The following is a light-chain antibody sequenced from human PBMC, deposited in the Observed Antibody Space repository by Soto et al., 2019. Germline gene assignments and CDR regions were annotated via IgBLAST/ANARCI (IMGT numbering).Light chain of an antibody. CDR2: AAS. V-gene: IGKV1-8*01. CDR3: QQYYGYPRT. Sequence: AIRMTQSPSSFSASTGDRVTITCRASQGISSYLAWYQQKPGKDIKLLIYAASTLLSGVPSRFSGSGSGTDFTLTISCLQSEDFATYYCQQYYGYPRTFGQGTKVEIK. J-gene: IGKJ1*01. CDR1: QGISSY.